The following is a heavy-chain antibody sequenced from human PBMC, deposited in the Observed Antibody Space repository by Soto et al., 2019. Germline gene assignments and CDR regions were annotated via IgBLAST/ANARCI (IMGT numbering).Heavy chain of an antibody. Sequence: GSLRLSCATSGFTFSDYYKNWIRQAPGKGLEWVSYISSSVSTIYYADSVKGRFTISRDNAKNSLYLQMNSLRAEDTAVYYCAREVGTVTPFFDYWGQGTLVTVSS. V-gene: IGHV3-11*01. CDR1: GFTFSDYY. CDR3: AREVGTVTPFFDY. J-gene: IGHJ4*02. CDR2: ISSSVSTI. D-gene: IGHD4-17*01.